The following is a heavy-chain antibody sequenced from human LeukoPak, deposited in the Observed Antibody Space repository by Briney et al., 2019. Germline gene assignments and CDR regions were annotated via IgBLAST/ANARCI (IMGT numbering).Heavy chain of an antibody. D-gene: IGHD6-13*01. CDR1: GGSFSGYY. CDR3: ARGKIGAAAAFLYYFDY. Sequence: PSETLSLTCAVYGGSFSGYYWSWIRQPPGKGLEWIGEINHSGSTNYNPSLKSRVTISVDTSKNQFSLKLSSVTAADTAVYYCARGKIGAAAAFLYYFDYWGQGTLVTVSS. J-gene: IGHJ4*02. V-gene: IGHV4-34*01. CDR2: INHSGST.